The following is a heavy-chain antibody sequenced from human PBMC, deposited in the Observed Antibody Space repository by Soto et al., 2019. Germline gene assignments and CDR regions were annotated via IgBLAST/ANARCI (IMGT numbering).Heavy chain of an antibody. J-gene: IGHJ5*02. Sequence: QVQLVQSGAEVKKPGASVKVSCKASGYTFTSYYMHWVRQAPGQGLEWMGIINPSGGSTSYAQKFQGRVTMTRDTSTSTVYMELSSLRSEDTAVYYCARAEGYCSGGSCYSDGFDWFDPWGQGTLVTVSS. V-gene: IGHV1-46*03. CDR1: GYTFTSYY. CDR3: ARAEGYCSGGSCYSDGFDWFDP. D-gene: IGHD2-15*01. CDR2: INPSGGST.